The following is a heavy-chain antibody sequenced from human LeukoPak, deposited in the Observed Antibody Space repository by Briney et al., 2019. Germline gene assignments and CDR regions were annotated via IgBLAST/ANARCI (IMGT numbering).Heavy chain of an antibody. Sequence: PGGSLRLSCAASGFTFSSYSMNWVRQAPGKGLEWVSSISSSSSYIYYADSVKGRFTISRDNAKNSLYLQMNSLRAEDTAVYYCARAFWGRYSSSSQPGTEFDYWGQGTLVTVSS. J-gene: IGHJ4*02. CDR3: ARAFWGRYSSSSQPGTEFDY. V-gene: IGHV3-21*01. D-gene: IGHD6-6*01. CDR1: GFTFSSYS. CDR2: ISSSSSYI.